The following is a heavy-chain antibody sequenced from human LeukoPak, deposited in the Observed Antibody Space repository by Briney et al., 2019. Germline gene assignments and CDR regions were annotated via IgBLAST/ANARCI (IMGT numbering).Heavy chain of an antibody. CDR1: GFTFSSYG. J-gene: IGHJ4*02. V-gene: IGHV3-33*06. D-gene: IGHD4-23*01. CDR3: AKDESVVIFGHYGGNPGGY. Sequence: GRSLRLSCAASGFTFSSYGMHWVRQAPGKGLEWVAVIWYDGSNKYYADSVKGRFTISRDNSKNTLYLQMNSLRAEDTAVYYCAKDESVVIFGHYGGNPGGYWGQGALVTVSS. CDR2: IWYDGSNK.